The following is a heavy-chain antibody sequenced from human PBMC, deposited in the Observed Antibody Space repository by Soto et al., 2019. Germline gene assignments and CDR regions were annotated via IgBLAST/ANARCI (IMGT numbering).Heavy chain of an antibody. CDR1: GFGLSTYA. J-gene: IGHJ4*02. CDR3: ALPSCGGDCYSPFAY. Sequence: ELQLLESGGGFVQPGGSLRLSCTASGFGLSTYAISWVRQAPGKGLEWVSVISANSGNTDYSDSVKGRFTISRDKSENTVFLQMNRLRAEDTAVYYCALPSCGGDCYSPFAYWGQGTLVTVSS. CDR2: ISANSGNT. D-gene: IGHD2-21*02. V-gene: IGHV3-23*01.